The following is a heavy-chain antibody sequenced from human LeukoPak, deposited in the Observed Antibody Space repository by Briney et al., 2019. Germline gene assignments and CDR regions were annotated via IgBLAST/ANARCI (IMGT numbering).Heavy chain of an antibody. J-gene: IGHJ4*02. V-gene: IGHV4-39*07. D-gene: IGHD6-13*01. CDR3: ARRVHSSSWSSYFDY. CDR1: GGSISSSSYY. Sequence: SETLSLTCTVSGGSISSSSYYWGWIRQPPGKGPEWIGSIYYSGSTYYNPSLKSRVTISVDTSKNQFFLKLSSVTATDTAVYYCARRVHSSSWSSYFDYWGQETLVTVSS. CDR2: IYYSGST.